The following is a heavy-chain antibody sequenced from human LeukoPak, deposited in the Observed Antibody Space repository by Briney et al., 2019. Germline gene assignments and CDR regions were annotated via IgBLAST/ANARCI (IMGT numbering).Heavy chain of an antibody. V-gene: IGHV3-30*02. D-gene: IGHD2-2*01. Sequence: GSLRLSCAASGFTFSSYGMHWVRQAPGKGLEWVAFIRYDGSNKYYAGSVKGRFTISRDNSKNTLYLQMNSLRAEDTAVYYCASYCSSTSCFQPYAFDIWGQGTMVTVSS. J-gene: IGHJ3*02. CDR2: IRYDGSNK. CDR1: GFTFSSYG. CDR3: ASYCSSTSCFQPYAFDI.